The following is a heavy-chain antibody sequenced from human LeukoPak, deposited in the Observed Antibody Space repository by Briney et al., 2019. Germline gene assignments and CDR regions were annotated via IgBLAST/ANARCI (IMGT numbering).Heavy chain of an antibody. J-gene: IGHJ4*02. V-gene: IGHV4-59*01. D-gene: IGHD3-16*01. CDR3: ARDSRGGGPDFDY. Sequence: SETLSLTCAVYGGSFSGYYWAWIRQPPGKGLEWIGYIHYSGTTYYNPSLKSRVTISVDSSRTQFSLKLSSMTAADTAAYYCARDSRGGGPDFDYWGQGTLVTVSS. CDR1: GGSFSGYY. CDR2: IHYSGTT.